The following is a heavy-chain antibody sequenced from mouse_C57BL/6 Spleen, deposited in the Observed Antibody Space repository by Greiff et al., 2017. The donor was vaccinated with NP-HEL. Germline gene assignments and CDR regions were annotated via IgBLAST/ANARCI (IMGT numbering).Heavy chain of an antibody. Sequence: VQLQQSGAELVKPGASVKMSCKASGYTFTSYLITWVKQRPGQGLEWIGDIYPGSGSTNYNEKFKSKATLTVDTSSSTAYMQLSSLTSEDSAVYYCARNYGSSYYFDYWGQGTTLTVSS. CDR3: ARNYGSSYYFDY. J-gene: IGHJ2*01. V-gene: IGHV1-55*01. CDR2: IYPGSGST. D-gene: IGHD1-1*01. CDR1: GYTFTSYL.